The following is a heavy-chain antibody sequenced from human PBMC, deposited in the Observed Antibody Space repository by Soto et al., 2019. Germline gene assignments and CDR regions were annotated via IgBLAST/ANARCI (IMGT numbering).Heavy chain of an antibody. CDR3: ARDGPASGIVVVITTYFDY. CDR1: GYTFTGYY. CDR2: INPNSGGT. Sequence: ASVKVSCKASGYTFTGYYMHWVRQAPGQGLEWMGWINPNSGGTNYAQKFQGRVTMTRDTSISTAYMELSRLRSDDTAVYYCARDGPASGIVVVITTYFDYWGQGTLVTVSS. J-gene: IGHJ4*02. V-gene: IGHV1-2*02. D-gene: IGHD3-22*01.